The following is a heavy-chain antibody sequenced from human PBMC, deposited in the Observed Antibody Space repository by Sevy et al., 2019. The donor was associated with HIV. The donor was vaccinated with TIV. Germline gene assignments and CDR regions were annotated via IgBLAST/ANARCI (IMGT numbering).Heavy chain of an antibody. D-gene: IGHD3-10*01. V-gene: IGHV3-48*03. J-gene: IGHJ6*03. CDR3: ARDRSRLMVRGVIDNYMDV. Sequence: VGSLRLSCAASGFTFSSYEMNWVRQAPGKGLEWVSYISSSGSTIYYADSVKGRFTISRDNAKNSLYLQMNSLRAEDTAVYYCARDRSRLMVRGVIDNYMDVWGKGTTVTVSS. CDR1: GFTFSSYE. CDR2: ISSSGSTI.